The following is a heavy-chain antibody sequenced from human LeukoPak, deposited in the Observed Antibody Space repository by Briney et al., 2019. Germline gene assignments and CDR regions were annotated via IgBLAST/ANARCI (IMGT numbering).Heavy chain of an antibody. CDR2: IYSSVST. V-gene: IGHV4-39*01. CDR1: GGSISSNAYY. D-gene: IGHD1-26*01. J-gene: IGHJ4*02. Sequence: SETLSLTCTASGGSISSNAYYWAWIRQPPGEGLEWIGSIYSSVSTYYNPSLKSRVTISVDTSKNQFSLRLSSVTAADTALYYCAYSGSYGHLGYWGQGIPVTVSS. CDR3: AYSGSYGHLGY.